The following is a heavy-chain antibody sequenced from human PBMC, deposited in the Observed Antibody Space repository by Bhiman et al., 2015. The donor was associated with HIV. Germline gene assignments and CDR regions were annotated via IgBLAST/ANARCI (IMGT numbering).Heavy chain of an antibody. CDR3: AISFGGLVGGLDY. D-gene: IGHD3-16*02. Sequence: EVQLVESGGGLVQPGGSLRLSCAASGFNFNNYEMNWVRQAPGRGLEWVSYIDTGGSSLFYADSVKGRFTISRDNPKSSLYLQMNSLRAEDAAVYYCAISFGGLVGGLDYWGRGTLVTVS. V-gene: IGHV3-48*03. J-gene: IGHJ4*01. CDR1: GFNFNNYE. CDR2: IDTGGSSL.